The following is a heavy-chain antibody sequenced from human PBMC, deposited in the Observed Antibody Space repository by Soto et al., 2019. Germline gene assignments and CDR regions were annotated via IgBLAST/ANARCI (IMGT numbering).Heavy chain of an antibody. CDR3: AKGLGELSPESFDY. J-gene: IGHJ4*02. CDR1: GFTFSYYA. D-gene: IGHD3-16*02. CDR2: ISYDGSDK. V-gene: IGHV3-30*18. Sequence: QVHLVESGGGVVQSGRSLRLSCAASGFTFSYYAMHWVRQAPGKGLEWVAVISYDGSDKYYGDSVKGRFTISRDNSKNTLDLQMNSLRADDTAVYYCAKGLGELSPESFDYWDQGTLITVSS.